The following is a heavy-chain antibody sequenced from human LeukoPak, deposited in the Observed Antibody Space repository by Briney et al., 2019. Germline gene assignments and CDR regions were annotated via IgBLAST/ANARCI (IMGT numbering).Heavy chain of an antibody. CDR3: ARGDAFDI. Sequence: SQTLSLTCAVSGGSISSGGYSWSWIRQPPGKGLEWIGYIYHGGSTYYNPSLKSRVTISVDRSKNQFSLKLSSVTAADTAVYYCARGDAFDIWGQGTMVTVSP. CDR1: GGSISSGGYS. J-gene: IGHJ3*02. CDR2: IYHGGST. V-gene: IGHV4-30-2*01.